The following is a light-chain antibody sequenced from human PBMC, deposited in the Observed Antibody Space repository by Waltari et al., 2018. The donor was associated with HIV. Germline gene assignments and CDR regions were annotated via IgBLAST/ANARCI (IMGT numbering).Light chain of an antibody. V-gene: IGLV1-44*01. CDR3: ATWDDSLNAWV. CDR1: SSNIGSNT. J-gene: IGLJ3*02. Sequence: QSVLTQPPSASGTPGQRVTISCSGSSSNIGSNTVNWYQLLPGTAPKLLIYSNNQWPSGVPDRFSGSKSGPSASLAISGLQSEDEADYYCATWDDSLNAWVFGGGTKLTVL. CDR2: SNN.